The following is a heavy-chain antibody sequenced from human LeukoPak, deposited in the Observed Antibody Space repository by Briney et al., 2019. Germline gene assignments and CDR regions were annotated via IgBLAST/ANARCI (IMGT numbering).Heavy chain of an antibody. CDR2: ISQDGHQK. Sequence: GGSLRLSCAASGFSFSSYYMNWVRQAPGKGLEWVASISQDGHQKNFVDSVKGRFTISRDNSKNTLHLQMNSLRAEDTAVYHCAKELREYCSSSSCPNWLDPWGQGTLVTVSS. J-gene: IGHJ5*02. D-gene: IGHD2-2*01. CDR1: GFSFSSYY. CDR3: AKELREYCSSSSCPNWLDP. V-gene: IGHV3-7*03.